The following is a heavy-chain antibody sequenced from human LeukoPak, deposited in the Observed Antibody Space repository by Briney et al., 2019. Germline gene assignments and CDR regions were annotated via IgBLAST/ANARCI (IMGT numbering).Heavy chain of an antibody. J-gene: IGHJ3*02. Sequence: GGSLRLSCAASGFTFSSYAMSWVRQAPGKGLEWVSAISGSGGSTYYADSVKGRFTIFRDNSKNTLYLQMNSLRAEDTAVYYCAKDLTITMVRGVIITGDAFDIWGQGTMVTVSS. V-gene: IGHV3-23*01. D-gene: IGHD3-10*01. CDR2: ISGSGGST. CDR1: GFTFSSYA. CDR3: AKDLTITMVRGVIITGDAFDI.